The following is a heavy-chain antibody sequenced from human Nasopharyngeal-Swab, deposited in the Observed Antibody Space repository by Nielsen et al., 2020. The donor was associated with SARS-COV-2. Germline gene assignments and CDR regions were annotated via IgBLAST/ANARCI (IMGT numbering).Heavy chain of an antibody. CDR1: QFAFGNYW. CDR3: VTGGSYYVY. J-gene: IGHJ4*02. Sequence: GESLKISCAVSQFAFGNYWMSWVRQAPGKGPEWVANIKQDGSEKYYVDSVKGRFTISRDNAKNSLYLQMNSLRAEDTAVYHCVTGGSYYVYWGQGTLVTVSS. CDR2: IKQDGSEK. V-gene: IGHV3-7*01. D-gene: IGHD1-26*01.